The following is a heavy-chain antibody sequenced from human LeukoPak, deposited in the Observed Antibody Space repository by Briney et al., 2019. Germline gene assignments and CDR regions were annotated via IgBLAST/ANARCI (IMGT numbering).Heavy chain of an antibody. V-gene: IGHV1-2*02. J-gene: IGHJ4*02. CDR1: GYTFTGYY. Sequence: ASVKVSCKASGYTFTGYYMHWVRQAPGQGLEWMGWINPNSGGTNYAQKFQGRVTMTRDTSISTAYMELSRLRSDDTAVYYCARQGDTAMATDFDYWGQGTLVTVSS. D-gene: IGHD5-18*01. CDR2: INPNSGGT. CDR3: ARQGDTAMATDFDY.